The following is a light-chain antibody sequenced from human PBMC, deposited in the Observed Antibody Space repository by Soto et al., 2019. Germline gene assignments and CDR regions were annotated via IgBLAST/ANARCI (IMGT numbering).Light chain of an antibody. V-gene: IGKV1-39*01. CDR1: QDIKNY. Sequence: DIQVTQSPSSLSASVGDRVTISCRASQDIKNYLNRYQRKPGTAPRLLIYAASILHTAVPSTFSASGSGTDFALNISSLQADDFGTYYCQQGFSLPWTFGQGTKVDI. CDR3: QQGFSLPWT. J-gene: IGKJ1*01. CDR2: AAS.